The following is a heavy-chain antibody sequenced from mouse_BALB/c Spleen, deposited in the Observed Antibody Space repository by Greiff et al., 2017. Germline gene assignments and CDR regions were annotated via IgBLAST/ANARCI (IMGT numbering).Heavy chain of an antibody. CDR3: NAGDYGNYLDY. CDR1: GFNIKDYY. V-gene: IGHV14-4*02. Sequence: VQLQQSGAELVRSGASVKLSCTASGFNIKDYYMHWVKQRPEQGLEWIGWIDPENGDTEYAPKFQGKATMTADTSSNTAYLQLSSLTSEDTAVYYCNAGDYGNYLDYWSQGTTLTVSS. J-gene: IGHJ2*01. D-gene: IGHD2-1*01. CDR2: IDPENGDT.